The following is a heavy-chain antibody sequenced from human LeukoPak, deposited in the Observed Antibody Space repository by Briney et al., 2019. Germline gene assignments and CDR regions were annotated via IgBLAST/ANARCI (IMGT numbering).Heavy chain of an antibody. D-gene: IGHD4-17*01. J-gene: IGHJ4*02. CDR1: GGSFSGYY. CDR2: INHSGST. V-gene: IGHV4-34*01. CDR3: ARADHGDYDTYYFDY. Sequence: SETLSLTCAVYGGSFSGYYWSWIRQPPGKGLEWIGEINHSGSTNYNPSLKSRVTISVDTSKNQFSLRLSSVTAADTAVYYCARADHGDYDTYYFDYWGQGTLVTVSS.